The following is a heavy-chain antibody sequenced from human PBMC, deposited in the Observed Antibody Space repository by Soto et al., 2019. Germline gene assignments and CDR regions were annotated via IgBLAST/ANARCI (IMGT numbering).Heavy chain of an antibody. J-gene: IGHJ5*02. CDR1: GFTFSSYA. CDR3: AKDGKRFLQWLLTSQSWFDP. D-gene: IGHD3-3*01. V-gene: IGHV3-23*01. CDR2: ISGSGGST. Sequence: PGGSLRLSCAASGFTFSSYAMSWVRQAPGKGLEWVSAISGSGGSTYYADSVKGRFTISRDNSKNTLYLQMNSLRAEDTAVYYCAKDGKRFLQWLLTSQSWFDPWGQGNLVTVSS.